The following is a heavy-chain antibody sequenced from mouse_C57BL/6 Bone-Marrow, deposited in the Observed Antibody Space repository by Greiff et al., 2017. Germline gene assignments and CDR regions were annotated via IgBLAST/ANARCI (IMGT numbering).Heavy chain of an antibody. J-gene: IGHJ1*03. V-gene: IGHV1-85*01. CDR2: IYPRDGST. Sequence: LQESGPELVKPGASVKLSCKASGYTFTSYDINWVKQRPGQGLEWIGWIYPRDGSTKYNEKFKGKATLTVETSSSTAYMGLHSLTSADSAVYFCARLEFDGSSGDWYFDVWGTGTTVTVSS. CDR1: GYTFTSYD. CDR3: ARLEFDGSSGDWYFDV. D-gene: IGHD1-1*01.